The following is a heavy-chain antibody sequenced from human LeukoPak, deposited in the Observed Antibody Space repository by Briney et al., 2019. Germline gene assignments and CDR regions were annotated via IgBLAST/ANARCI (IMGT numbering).Heavy chain of an antibody. J-gene: IGHJ4*02. Sequence: PSQTLSLTCTVSGGSISSGDYYWSWIRQPPGKGLEWIGYIYYSGSTYYNPPLKSRVTISVDTSKNQFSLKLGSVTAADTAVYYCARAEAWGGPAYREDSSFDYWGQGTLVTVSS. V-gene: IGHV4-30-4*01. CDR1: GGSISSGDYY. CDR2: IYYSGST. CDR3: ARAEAWGGPAYREDSSFDY. D-gene: IGHD3-16*01.